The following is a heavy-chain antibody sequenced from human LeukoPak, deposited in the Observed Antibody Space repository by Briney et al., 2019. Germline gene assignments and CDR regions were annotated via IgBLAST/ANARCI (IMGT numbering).Heavy chain of an antibody. D-gene: IGHD2-15*01. Sequence: SGGSLRLSCAASGLTFSSYWMHWVRQAPGKGLAWVSRSNTDGSSYEESVKGRFTISRDNAKNTLYLQMNSLRAEDTALYYCARGGYCSGGTCYTDNWFDPWGQGTLVTVSS. CDR1: GLTFSSYW. CDR3: ARGGYCSGGTCYTDNWFDP. CDR2: SNTDGS. V-gene: IGHV3-74*01. J-gene: IGHJ5*02.